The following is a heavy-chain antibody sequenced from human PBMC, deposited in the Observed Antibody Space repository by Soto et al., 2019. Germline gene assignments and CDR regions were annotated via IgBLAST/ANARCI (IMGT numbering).Heavy chain of an antibody. V-gene: IGHV1-69*02. Sequence: QVQLVQSGAELKKPGSSVKVSCKASGDTFSIYTINWVRQAPGLVLEWMGRVNPILSMSNYAQKFQGRVTMTVDKSTSTAYMELRSLRSQDTALYYCATSYGSGYRAFDYWGQGALVTVSS. CDR3: ATSYGSGYRAFDY. CDR2: VNPILSMS. CDR1: GDTFSIYT. J-gene: IGHJ4*02. D-gene: IGHD3-10*01.